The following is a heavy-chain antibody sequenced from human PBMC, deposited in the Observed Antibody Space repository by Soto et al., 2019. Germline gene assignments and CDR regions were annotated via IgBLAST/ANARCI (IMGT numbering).Heavy chain of an antibody. CDR3: ARLWFGEPVDY. D-gene: IGHD3-10*01. CDR1: GGSISSYY. V-gene: IGHV4-59*08. J-gene: IGHJ4*02. Sequence: SETLSLTCTVSGGSISSYYWSWIRQPPGKGLEWIGYIYYSGSTDYNPSLKSRVTISVDTSKNQFSLKLSSVTAADTAVYYCARLWFGEPVDYWGQGTLVTVSS. CDR2: IYYSGST.